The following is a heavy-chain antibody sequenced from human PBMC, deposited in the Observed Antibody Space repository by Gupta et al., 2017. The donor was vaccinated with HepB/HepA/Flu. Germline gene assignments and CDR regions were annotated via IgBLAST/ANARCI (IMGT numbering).Heavy chain of an antibody. V-gene: IGHV1-3*04. CDR1: GSTFLRHG. J-gene: IGHJ4*02. D-gene: IGHD4-17*01. CDR2: SDTDSGNT. CDR3: ARSRWVAAPTVTATPTEGVDD. Sequence: QVLLVQSAAEVWKPGAAVMVSCSPSGSTFLRHGMHRVRQSHGQGLACIGWSDTDSGNTKSPQTCHGSCTSTRDTTARSVKRESRSLASDDSAVYYCARSRWVAAPTVTATPTEGVDDGGQGTRVTVSS.